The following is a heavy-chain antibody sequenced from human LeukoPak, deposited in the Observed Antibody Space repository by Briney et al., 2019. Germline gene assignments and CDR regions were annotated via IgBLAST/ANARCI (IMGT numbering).Heavy chain of an antibody. V-gene: IGHV3-33*01. J-gene: IGHJ4*02. CDR3: GVLPAATMLRDF. CDR2: LWDDGINT. CDR1: GFTFSTYG. Sequence: PGRSLRLSCAASGFTFSTYGMHWVRQAPGKGLEWVAVLWDDGINTSCADSVKGRFTISRDTSQNTPYLQMDSLRAEDTAVYFCGVLPAATMLRDFWGQGTLVTVSS. D-gene: IGHD2-2*01.